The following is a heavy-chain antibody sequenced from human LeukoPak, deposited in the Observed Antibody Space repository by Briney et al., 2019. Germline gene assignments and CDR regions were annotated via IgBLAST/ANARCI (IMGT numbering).Heavy chain of an antibody. CDR3: ARGGDY. Sequence: GGSLRLSCAASGFTFNSYSMNWVRQAPGKGLEWVSYISDTGNTIFYADAVKGRFTISRDNAKNSLYLQMNSLTVEDTAVYYCARGGDYWGQGTLVTVSS. J-gene: IGHJ4*02. CDR1: GFTFNSYS. V-gene: IGHV3-48*04. CDR2: ISDTGNTI.